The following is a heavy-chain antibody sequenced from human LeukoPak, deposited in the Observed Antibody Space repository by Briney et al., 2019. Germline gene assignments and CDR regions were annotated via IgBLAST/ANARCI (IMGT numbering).Heavy chain of an antibody. CDR3: ATNYASGTYDFGY. Sequence: GGSLRLSCEASGCPFTSYGIHWVRQAPGKGLEWVAVISYDGSNKYYADSVKGRFAISRDNSKNTVYLQMNSLRAEDTAVYYCATNYASGTYDFGYWGQGALVTVSS. CDR1: GCPFTSYG. J-gene: IGHJ4*02. D-gene: IGHD3-10*01. CDR2: ISYDGSNK. V-gene: IGHV3-30*19.